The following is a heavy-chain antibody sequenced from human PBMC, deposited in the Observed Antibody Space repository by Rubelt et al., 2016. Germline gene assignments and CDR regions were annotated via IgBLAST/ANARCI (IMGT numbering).Heavy chain of an antibody. CDR2: IYYSGST. J-gene: IGHJ4*01. Sequence: QPQLQESGPGLVKPSETLSLTCTVSGGSISSSSYYWGWIRQPPGKGLEWIGSIYYSGSTYYNPSLKSRVTISVDKSKNPFSLELRSVTAEDSGVYYCARDWSGYSSSSDYWGQGTLVTVSS. D-gene: IGHD6-13*01. V-gene: IGHV4-39*07. CDR1: GGSISSSSYY. CDR3: ARDWSGYSSSSDY.